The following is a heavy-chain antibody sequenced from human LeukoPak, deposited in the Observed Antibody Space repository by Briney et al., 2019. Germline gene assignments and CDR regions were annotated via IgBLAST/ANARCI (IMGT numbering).Heavy chain of an antibody. CDR1: GFTFSSYA. CDR3: AKDQGRYFDWLLVFDY. J-gene: IGHJ4*02. Sequence: PGGSLRLSCAASGFTFSSYAMSWVRQAPGKGLEWVSAISGSGGSTYYADSVKGRFTISRDNSKNTLYLQMNSLRAEDTAVYYCAKDQGRYFDWLLVFDYWGQGTLVTVSS. CDR2: ISGSGGST. D-gene: IGHD3-9*01. V-gene: IGHV3-23*01.